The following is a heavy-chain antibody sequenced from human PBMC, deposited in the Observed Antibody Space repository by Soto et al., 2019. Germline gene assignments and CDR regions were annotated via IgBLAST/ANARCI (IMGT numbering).Heavy chain of an antibody. CDR2: IRGDGSER. CDR1: GFRSTNW. V-gene: IGHV3-7*03. CDR3: VTTLFASHFDV. J-gene: IGHJ4*02. Sequence: EVQLVESGGDLVQPGGSLRLSCVASGFRSTNWMSWIRQAPGKGLEWVANIRGDGSERYYVDSVKGRFAISRDNTKNSLFLQMDSLRVDDTAVYFCVTTLFASHFDVWGQGTLVTVSS.